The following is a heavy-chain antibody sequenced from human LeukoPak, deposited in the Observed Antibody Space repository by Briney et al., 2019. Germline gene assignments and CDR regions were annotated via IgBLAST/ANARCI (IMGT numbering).Heavy chain of an antibody. CDR1: GYTFTGYY. CDR2: INPNSDST. CDR3: ARGAALVTAMYWYFDL. Sequence: ASVKVSCKASGYTFTGYYMHWVRQAPGQGLEWMGWINPNSDSTNYAQKFQGWVTMTRDTSISTAYMELSRLRSDDTAVYYCARGAALVTAMYWYFDLWGRGTLVTVSS. D-gene: IGHD2-21*02. J-gene: IGHJ2*01. V-gene: IGHV1-2*04.